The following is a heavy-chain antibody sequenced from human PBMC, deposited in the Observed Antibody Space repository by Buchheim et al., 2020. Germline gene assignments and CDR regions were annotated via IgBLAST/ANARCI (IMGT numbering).Heavy chain of an antibody. Sequence: EVQLLESGGGLVQPGGSLRLFCAASGLTFRNFAMSWVRQAPGKGLEWVSSIRGSGDNTYYANSVNGRFTIPRHNSKNTLYLQMNSLRADDTAVYYCAKDRQVMDVGGQGTT. CDR3: AKDRQVMDV. CDR2: IRGSGDNT. V-gene: IGHV3-23*01. CDR1: GLTFRNFA. J-gene: IGHJ6*02.